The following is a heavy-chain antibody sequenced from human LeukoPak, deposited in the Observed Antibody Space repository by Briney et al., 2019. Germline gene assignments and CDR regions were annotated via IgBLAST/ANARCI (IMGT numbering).Heavy chain of an antibody. V-gene: IGHV3-23*01. Sequence: PGGSLRLSCAASGFTFRSYAMSWVRQAPGKGLEWVSAISGNGGGTYYADSVKGRFTISRDNSKNTLYLQMNSLRAEDTAVYSCAKGDCSSTSCYAPADYWGQGTLATVSS. CDR1: GFTFRSYA. J-gene: IGHJ4*02. CDR3: AKGDCSSTSCYAPADY. CDR2: ISGNGGGT. D-gene: IGHD2-2*01.